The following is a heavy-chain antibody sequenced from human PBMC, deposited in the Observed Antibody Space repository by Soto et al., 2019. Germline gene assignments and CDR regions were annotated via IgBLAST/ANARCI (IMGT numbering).Heavy chain of an antibody. CDR3: VKEGSRAGPNFYDLDV. CDR1: CFTIRIYG. Sequence: QRLSCAASCFTIRIYGKRWVRQAPVKGLEWVAVISYEGRNKYYADAVKGRFTISRDNSKNTLYLQMSSLRAEDTAVYYCVKEGSRAGPNFYDLDVWGQGTTVTVTS. J-gene: IGHJ6*02. CDR2: ISYEGRNK. D-gene: IGHD6-13*01. V-gene: IGHV3-30*18.